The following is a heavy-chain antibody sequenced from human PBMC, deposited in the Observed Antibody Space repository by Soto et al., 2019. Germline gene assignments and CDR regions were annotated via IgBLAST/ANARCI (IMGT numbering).Heavy chain of an antibody. Sequence: QVQLAQSGAEERKPGASVKVSCEATGYTFTAYAMHWVRQAPGQRLEWMGWINPANCNTKYSQKFQGRLTITSDTSANTVYMELNNLTFEDTAMYYCTRSAISPYGGLIGPFDYWGQGNLVTVSS. CDR1: GYTFTAYA. V-gene: IGHV1-3*05. CDR3: TRSAISPYGGLIGPFDY. D-gene: IGHD3-16*02. J-gene: IGHJ4*02. CDR2: INPANCNT.